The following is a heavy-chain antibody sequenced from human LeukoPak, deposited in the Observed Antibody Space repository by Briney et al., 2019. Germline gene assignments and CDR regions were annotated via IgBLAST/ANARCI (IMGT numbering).Heavy chain of an antibody. V-gene: IGHV3-21*01. D-gene: IGHD2-15*01. CDR2: ISSDSNYT. CDR3: ARDYRRWSEY. Sequence: GGSLRLSCVVSGFTFSSYSMNWVRQAPGKGPEWVSSISSDSNYTYYADSVKGRFTISRDNTKNALYLQMNSLRAEDTAVYYCARDYRRWSEYWGQGTLVTVSS. J-gene: IGHJ4*02. CDR1: GFTFSSYS.